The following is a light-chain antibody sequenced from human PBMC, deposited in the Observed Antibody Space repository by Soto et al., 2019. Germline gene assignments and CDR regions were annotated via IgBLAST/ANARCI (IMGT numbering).Light chain of an antibody. Sequence: DIQMTQSPSTLSASVGDRVTITCRASQSIDSWLAWYQHKPGKAPKLLIFKASTLETGVPSRFSGSGSETEFTLNISSLQPDDSATYYSQPYNIYSRTFGQGTKVEIK. CDR3: QPYNIYSRT. CDR2: KAS. CDR1: QSIDSW. V-gene: IGKV1-5*03. J-gene: IGKJ1*01.